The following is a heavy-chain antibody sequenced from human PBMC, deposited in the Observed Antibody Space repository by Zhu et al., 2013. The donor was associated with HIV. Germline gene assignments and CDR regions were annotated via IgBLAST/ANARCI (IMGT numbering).Heavy chain of an antibody. V-gene: IGHV1-69*01. CDR3: ARGRGSGRDASDI. Sequence: QVQLVQSGTVVRKPGSSVNISCKASGGPLSSYGVSWVRQAPGQGLEWMGGLVPIFGTTDYAQRFQGRVTITADESTSTVYMELSSLRSDDTAMFYCARGRGSGRDASDIWGHGTMVTVSS. CDR1: GGPLSSYG. CDR2: LVPIFGTT. D-gene: IGHD1-26*01. J-gene: IGHJ3*02.